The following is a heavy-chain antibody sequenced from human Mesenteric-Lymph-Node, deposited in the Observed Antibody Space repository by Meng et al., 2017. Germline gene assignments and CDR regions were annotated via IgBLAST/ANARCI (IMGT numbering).Heavy chain of an antibody. CDR3: TTGPIQKYYYDSSGYYAPYYFDY. D-gene: IGHD3-22*01. CDR2: IKSKTDGGTT. Sequence: GESLKISCAASGLTFSNAWMSWVRQAPGKGLEWVGRIKSKTDGGTTDYAAPVKGRFTISRDDSKNTLYLQMNSLKTEDTAVYYCTTGPIQKYYYDSSGYYAPYYFDYWGQGTLVTVSS. CDR1: GLTFSNAW. J-gene: IGHJ4*02. V-gene: IGHV3-15*01.